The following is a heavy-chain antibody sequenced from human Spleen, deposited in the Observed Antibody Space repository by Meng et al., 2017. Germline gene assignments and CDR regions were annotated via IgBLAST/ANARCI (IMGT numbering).Heavy chain of an antibody. J-gene: IGHJ4*02. V-gene: IGHV4-34*02. CDR3: ARMAAGVAAERRFDY. CDR1: GGSFSRNY. CDR2: INHSGST. D-gene: IGHD3-3*01. Sequence: QVQLQQWGAGLLKPSETLSPTCAVYGGSFSRNYWSWIRQPPGKGLEWIGEINHSGSTKYNPSPKSRVTISVDTSKNQLSLKLASVTAADTAVYYCARMAAGVAAERRFDYWGQGTLVTVSS.